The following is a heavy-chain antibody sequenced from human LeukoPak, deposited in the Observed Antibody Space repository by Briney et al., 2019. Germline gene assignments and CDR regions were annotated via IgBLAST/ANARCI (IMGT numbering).Heavy chain of an antibody. Sequence: GGSLRLSCAASGFTFSSYAMHWVRQAPGKGLEYVSAISSNGGSTYYADSVKGRFTISRDNSKNTLYLQMGSLRAEDMAVYYCARVGVTTRTYDAFDIWGQGTMVTVSS. J-gene: IGHJ3*02. V-gene: IGHV3-64*02. CDR3: ARVGVTTRTYDAFDI. D-gene: IGHD4-17*01. CDR2: ISSNGGST. CDR1: GFTFSSYA.